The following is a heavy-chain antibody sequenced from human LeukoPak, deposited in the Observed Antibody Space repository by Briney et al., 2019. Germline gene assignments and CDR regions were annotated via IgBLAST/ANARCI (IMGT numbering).Heavy chain of an antibody. CDR1: GFTFSHYG. J-gene: IGHJ4*02. CDR2: IQYDAINE. D-gene: IGHD1-26*01. V-gene: IGHV3-30*02. Sequence: GGSLRLSCAASGFTFSHYGMHWVRQIPGKGLEWVAFIQYDAINEYYADSVKGRFSISRDNSKNTLLLQMDSLRADDTAKYYCAKDSPVATWWGQGTLVTVSS. CDR3: AKDSPVATW.